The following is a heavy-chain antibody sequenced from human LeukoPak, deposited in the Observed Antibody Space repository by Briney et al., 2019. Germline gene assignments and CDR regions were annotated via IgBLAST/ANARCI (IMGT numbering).Heavy chain of an antibody. CDR3: ARLAFDI. CDR1: GGSISSSSYY. Sequence: SETLSLTXTVSGGSISSSSYYWGWIRQPPGKGLEWIGSIYYSGSTYYNPSLKSRVTISVDTSKNQFSLKLSSVTAADTAVYYCARLAFDIWGQGTMVTVSS. J-gene: IGHJ3*02. V-gene: IGHV4-39*01. CDR2: IYYSGST.